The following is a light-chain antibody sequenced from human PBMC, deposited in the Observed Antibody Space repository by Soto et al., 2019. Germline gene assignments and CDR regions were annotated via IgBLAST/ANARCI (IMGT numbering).Light chain of an antibody. CDR3: CSYTTSSTRV. Sequence: HSVLTQPASVSGSPGQSIAISCTGSSSDVGFYKYVSWYQQHPGKVPKLIIYEVTNRPSGVSNRFSGSKSGNTASLTISGLQAEDGADYYCCSYTTSSTRVFGSGTKVTV. V-gene: IGLV2-14*01. CDR2: EVT. CDR1: SSDVGFYKY. J-gene: IGLJ1*01.